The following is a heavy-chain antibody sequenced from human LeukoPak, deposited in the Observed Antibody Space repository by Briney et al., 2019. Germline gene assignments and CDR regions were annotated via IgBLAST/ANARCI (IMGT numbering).Heavy chain of an antibody. J-gene: IGHJ4*02. CDR2: ISGNGRST. CDR3: AKEYYVLLVYALGGGFDY. CDR1: GFTFSNYA. D-gene: IGHD2-8*02. Sequence: QPGGSLRLSCAASGFTFSNYAMSWLRQAPGKGLEWVSTISGNGRSTYYGDSVKGRFTISRDNSKNTLSLQMNSLRAEDTAVYYCAKEYYVLLVYALGGGFDYWGRGTLVTVSS. V-gene: IGHV3-23*01.